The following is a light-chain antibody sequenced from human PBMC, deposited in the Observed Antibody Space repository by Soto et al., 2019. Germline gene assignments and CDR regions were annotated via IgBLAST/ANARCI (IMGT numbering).Light chain of an antibody. CDR1: QSVNNNY. V-gene: IGKV3-20*01. J-gene: IGKJ1*01. CDR3: QRYGSSPPWT. Sequence: EIVLTQSPGTLSLSQGERATLSCRASQSVNNNYLAWYQHKPGQAPRLLIYGASSRATGIPDRFSGSGSGTDFTLTIGRLQPEDFAIYYCQRYGSSPPWTFGQGTKVDIK. CDR2: GAS.